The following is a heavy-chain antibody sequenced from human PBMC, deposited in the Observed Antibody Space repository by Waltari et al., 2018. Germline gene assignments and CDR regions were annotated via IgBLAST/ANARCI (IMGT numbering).Heavy chain of an antibody. D-gene: IGHD6-6*01. CDR2: INHSGST. CDR3: ARGGPRIAARPWAKGWFDP. CDR1: GGSFSGYY. J-gene: IGHJ5*02. V-gene: IGHV4-34*01. Sequence: QVQLQQWGAGLLKPSETLSLTCAVYGGSFSGYYWSWIRQPPGKGLEWIGEINHSGSTNDNPSLKSRVTISVDTSKNQFSLKLSSVTAAETAVYYWARGGPRIAARPWAKGWFDPWGQGTLVTVSS.